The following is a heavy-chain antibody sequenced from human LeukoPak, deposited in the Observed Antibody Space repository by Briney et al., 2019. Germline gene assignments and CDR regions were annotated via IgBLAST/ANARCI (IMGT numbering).Heavy chain of an antibody. J-gene: IGHJ4*02. CDR1: GFTVSSNY. D-gene: IGHD6-19*01. CDR2: IYSGDTT. V-gene: IGHV3-53*01. Sequence: GGSLRLSCAASGFTVSSNYMSWVRQAPGKGLEWVSVIYSGDTTYYADSVKGRFTISRDNSKNTLYLQMSSLRAEDTPVYYCARALSGIAVAGYYFDYWGQGTRVTSPQ. CDR3: ARALSGIAVAGYYFDY.